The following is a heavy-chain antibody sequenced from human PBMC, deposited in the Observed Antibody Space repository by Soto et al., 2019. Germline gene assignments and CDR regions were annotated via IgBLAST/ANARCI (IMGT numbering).Heavy chain of an antibody. V-gene: IGHV1-18*01. Sequence: QVQLVPSGAEVKKPGASVKVSCKASGYTFTSYVLSWVRQAPGPGLEWMGWISAYNGNTNYAQKLQGRVTMTTDTTSSTADMELRSLISDDTAVYYCASYRDQLGLCGMDVWGQGTTVTVSS. CDR1: GYTFTSYV. CDR3: ASYRDQLGLCGMDV. CDR2: ISAYNGNT. J-gene: IGHJ6*02. D-gene: IGHD3-16*02.